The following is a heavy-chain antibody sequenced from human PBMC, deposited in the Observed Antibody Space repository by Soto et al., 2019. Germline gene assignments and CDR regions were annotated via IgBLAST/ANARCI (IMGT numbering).Heavy chain of an antibody. CDR3: AKSPSFPHFDY. J-gene: IGHJ4*02. V-gene: IGHV3-23*01. CDR2: ISGSGGST. Sequence: GVSPTLSCPASGFSLCSYSMNWFRQAPGKGLEWVSAISGSGGSTYYADSVKGRFTISRDNSKNTLYLQMNSLRAEDTAVYYCAKSPSFPHFDYWGQGTLVTVSS. CDR1: GFSLCSYS.